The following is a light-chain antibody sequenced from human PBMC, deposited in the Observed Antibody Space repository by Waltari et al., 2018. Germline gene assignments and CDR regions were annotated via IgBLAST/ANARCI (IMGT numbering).Light chain of an antibody. V-gene: IGKV1-27*01. CDR3: QQYNNAPLT. J-gene: IGKJ4*01. CDR2: AAS. CDR1: QGISNS. Sequence: DIQMTHSPSSLSASVVDRVTITCRPSQGISNSLAWYKQKPGKVPKLLIYAASTLQSGVPSRFRGSGSGTDFTLTISSLQPEDVATYYCQQYNNAPLTFGGGTKVEIK.